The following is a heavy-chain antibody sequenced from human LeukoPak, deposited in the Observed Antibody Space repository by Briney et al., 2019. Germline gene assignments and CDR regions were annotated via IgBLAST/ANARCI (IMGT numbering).Heavy chain of an antibody. J-gene: IGHJ4*02. V-gene: IGHV4-39*07. CDR1: GGSISSSSYY. CDR2: IYYSGST. Sequence: SETLSLTCTVSGGSISSSSYYWGWIRQPPGKGLEWIGSIYYSGSTYYNPSLKSRVTISVDTSKNQFSLKLSSVTAADTAVYYCARALRDYDSSGYYGNFDYWGQGTLVTVSS. D-gene: IGHD3-22*01. CDR3: ARALRDYDSSGYYGNFDY.